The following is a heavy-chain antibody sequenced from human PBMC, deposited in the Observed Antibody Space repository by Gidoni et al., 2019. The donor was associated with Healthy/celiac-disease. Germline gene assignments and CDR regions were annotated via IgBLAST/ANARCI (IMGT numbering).Heavy chain of an antibody. CDR3: ARGTSYYDSSGYYDY. J-gene: IGHJ4*02. D-gene: IGHD3-22*01. CDR1: GFTFSSYG. Sequence: QVQLVESGGGVVQPGRSLSLSCAASGFTFSSYGMHWVRPAPGKGLEWVAVIWYDGSNKYYADSVKGRFTISRDNSKNTLYLQMNSLRAEDTAVYYCARGTSYYDSSGYYDYWGQGTLVTVSS. V-gene: IGHV3-33*01. CDR2: IWYDGSNK.